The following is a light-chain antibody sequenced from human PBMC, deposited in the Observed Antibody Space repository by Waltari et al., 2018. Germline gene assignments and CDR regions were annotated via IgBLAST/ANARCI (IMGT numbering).Light chain of an antibody. V-gene: IGLV2-8*01. CDR3: SSYAGSNIFVV. J-gene: IGLJ2*01. Sequence: QSALTQPPSASVSPGQSVPISCPGTTRELCGYNYVSCYQPHTCKAPKLRISEVSKQPSGVPDRFSGSKSGNTASLTVSGLQAEDEADYYCSSYAGSNIFVVFGGGTKLTVL. CDR1: TRELCGYNY. CDR2: EVS.